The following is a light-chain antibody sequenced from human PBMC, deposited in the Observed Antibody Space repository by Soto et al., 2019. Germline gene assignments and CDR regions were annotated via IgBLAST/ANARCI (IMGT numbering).Light chain of an antibody. Sequence: VMTQTPLSSPVTLGQPASISCRSSQSLVYGDGNTYLSWVQQRPGQPPRILMYQISNRFSGFPVRVSGSGAGTHFTMKISRVEPEDVGLYYCLQLSHSPRTFGQGT. CDR2: QIS. V-gene: IGKV2-24*01. CDR3: LQLSHSPRT. CDR1: QSLVYGDGNTY. J-gene: IGKJ1*01.